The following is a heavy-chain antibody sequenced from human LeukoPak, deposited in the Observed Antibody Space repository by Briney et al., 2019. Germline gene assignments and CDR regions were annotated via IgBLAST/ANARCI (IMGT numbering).Heavy chain of an antibody. CDR1: GYTFTSYD. Sequence: ASVKVSCKASGYTFTSYDINWVRQATGQGLEWMGWMNPNSGNTGYAQKFQGRVTITRNTSISTVYMDLSSLRSEDTAIFYCARRGGQVGATTLSAFDIWGQGTMVTVSS. V-gene: IGHV1-8*03. CDR3: ARRGGQVGATTLSAFDI. J-gene: IGHJ3*02. D-gene: IGHD1-26*01. CDR2: MNPNSGNT.